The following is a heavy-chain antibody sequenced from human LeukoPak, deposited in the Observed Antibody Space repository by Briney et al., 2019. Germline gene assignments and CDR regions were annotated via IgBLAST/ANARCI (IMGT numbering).Heavy chain of an antibody. J-gene: IGHJ4*01. CDR2: ISAYNGNT. CDR1: GYPFDNFG. D-gene: IGHD4-17*01. Sequence: ASVKVSCKASGYPFDNFGLTWVRQAPGQGLERMGWISAYNGNTHYAQKFRGRLTLTTETSTSTAYLELRSLKSDDTAVYYCARDRVGGDLTGVSLYWGQGTLVTVSS. V-gene: IGHV1-18*01. CDR3: ARDRVGGDLTGVSLY.